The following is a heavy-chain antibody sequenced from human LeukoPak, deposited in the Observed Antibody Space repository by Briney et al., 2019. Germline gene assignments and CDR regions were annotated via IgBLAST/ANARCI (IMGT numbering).Heavy chain of an antibody. D-gene: IGHD3-3*01. CDR3: ARGRNYDFWSGQKKNAFQI. CDR1: GGSFSGYY. CDR2: INHSGST. J-gene: IGHJ3*02. V-gene: IGHV4-34*01. Sequence: PSETLSLTCAVYGGSFSGYYWSWIRQPPGKGLEWIGEINHSGSTNYNPSLKSRVTISVDTSKNQFSLKLSSVTAADTAVYYCARGRNYDFWSGQKKNAFQIWGQGTMVTVSS.